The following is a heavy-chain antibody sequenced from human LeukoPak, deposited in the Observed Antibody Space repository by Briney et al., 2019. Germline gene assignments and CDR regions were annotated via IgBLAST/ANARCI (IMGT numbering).Heavy chain of an antibody. CDR2: INPNSGGT. D-gene: IGHD2-2*01. CDR3: ARDRGCSSTSCHFNWFDP. Sequence: GASVKVSCKASGYTFTGYYMHWVRQAPGQGLEWMGGINPNSGGTNYAQKFQGRVTMTRDTSISTAYMELSRLRSDDTAVYYCARDRGCSSTSCHFNWFDPWGQGTLVTVSS. CDR1: GYTFTGYY. J-gene: IGHJ5*02. V-gene: IGHV1-2*02.